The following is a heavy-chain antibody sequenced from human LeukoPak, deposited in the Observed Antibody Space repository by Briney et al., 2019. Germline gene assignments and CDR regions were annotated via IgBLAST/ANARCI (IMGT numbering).Heavy chain of an antibody. V-gene: IGHV4-59*01. Sequence: SETLSLTCTVSDDYITMYYWTWIRQPPGKGLEWIGYVDHTGSTKFNPSLDCRVSISRDTSNHFFSLRLRSVTAADTAVYFCARGRVSSSTWYSTYYYFFYMDFWGKGTTVTVSS. CDR2: VDHTGST. CDR1: DDYITMYY. J-gene: IGHJ6*03. D-gene: IGHD4-11*01. CDR3: ARGRVSSSTWYSTYYYFFYMDF.